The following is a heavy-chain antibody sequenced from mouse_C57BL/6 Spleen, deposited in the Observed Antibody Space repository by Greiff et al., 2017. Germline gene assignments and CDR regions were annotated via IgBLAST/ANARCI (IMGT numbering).Heavy chain of an antibody. CDR3: ARSGYYGSSFFLYWYFDV. V-gene: IGHV1-52*01. D-gene: IGHD1-1*01. Sequence: QVQLQQPGAELVRPGSSVKLSCKASGYTFTSYWMHWVKQRPIQGLEWIGNIDPSDSETHYNQKFKDKATLTVDKSSSTAYMQLSSLTSEDSAVYYCARSGYYGSSFFLYWYFDVWGTGTTVTVSS. CDR2: IDPSDSET. J-gene: IGHJ1*03. CDR1: GYTFTSYW.